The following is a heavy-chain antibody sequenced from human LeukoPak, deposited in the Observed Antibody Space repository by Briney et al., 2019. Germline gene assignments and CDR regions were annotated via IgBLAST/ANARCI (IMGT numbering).Heavy chain of an antibody. CDR1: GYTFTNYY. D-gene: IGHD1-14*01. V-gene: IGHV1-46*01. Sequence: ASVEVSCKTSGYTFTNYYMHWVRQAPGQGPEWMGITRPSSGRTSYPQKFQGRVTMTWDMSTSTFYMELSSLTSDDTAVYYCAREGPETYNFDFWGQGTLVTVSS. CDR2: TRPSSGRT. J-gene: IGHJ4*02. CDR3: AREGPETYNFDF.